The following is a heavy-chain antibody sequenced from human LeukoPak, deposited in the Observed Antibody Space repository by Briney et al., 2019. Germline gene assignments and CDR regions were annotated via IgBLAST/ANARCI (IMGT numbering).Heavy chain of an antibody. CDR1: GFTLSSYE. CDR3: ARDSPFEWLVLSY. D-gene: IGHD6-19*01. V-gene: IGHV3-23*01. J-gene: IGHJ4*02. CDR2: VDYSADST. Sequence: GGSLRLSCTVSGFTLSSYEMSWIRQAPGKGLEWVSSVDYSADSTHYADSVMGRFTISRDNSKKTLYLQMNSLRAEDTAVYYCARDSPFEWLVLSYWGQGTLVTVSS.